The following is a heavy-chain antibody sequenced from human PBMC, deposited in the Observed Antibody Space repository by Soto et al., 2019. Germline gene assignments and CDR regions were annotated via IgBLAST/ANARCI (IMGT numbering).Heavy chain of an antibody. D-gene: IGHD2-15*01. J-gene: IGHJ6*02. CDR3: ARLGYCSGGSCYSGNYYYGMDV. CDR1: GYSFTIYW. V-gene: IGHV5-10-1*01. Sequence: PGESLKISCNGSGYSFTIYWISWVRQMPGKGLEWMGRIDPSDSYTNYSPSFQGHVTISADKSISTAYLQWSSLKASDTAMYYCARLGYCSGGSCYSGNYYYGMDVWGQGTTVTVSS. CDR2: IDPSDSYT.